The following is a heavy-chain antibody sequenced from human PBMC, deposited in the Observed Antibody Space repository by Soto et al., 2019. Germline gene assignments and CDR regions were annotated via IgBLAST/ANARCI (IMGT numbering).Heavy chain of an antibody. D-gene: IGHD6-13*01. V-gene: IGHV4-59*01. CDR3: AREGEAAAGFFDY. CDR2: IYYSGST. J-gene: IGHJ4*02. Sequence: SETLSLTCTVSGGSISSYYWSWIRQPPGKGLEWIGYIYYSGSTNYNPSLKSRVTISVDTSKNQFSLKLSSVTAADTAVYYCAREGEAAAGFFDYWGQGTLVTVSS. CDR1: GGSISSYY.